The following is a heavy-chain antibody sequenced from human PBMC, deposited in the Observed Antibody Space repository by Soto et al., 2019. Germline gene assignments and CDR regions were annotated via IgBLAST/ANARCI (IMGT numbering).Heavy chain of an antibody. CDR3: ARDRSNSPDFFDD. CDR2: IYYSGRT. V-gene: IGHV4-30-4*01. D-gene: IGHD6-6*01. Sequence: LSLTCSVSGGSISSDDYYWTWIRQAPGEGLEWIGYIYYSGRTLYNPSLKSRVTISIDTSKNQFSLKLISVSAADTVVYYCARDRSNSPDFFDDWGQGTLVTVSS. CDR1: GGSISSDDYY. J-gene: IGHJ4*02.